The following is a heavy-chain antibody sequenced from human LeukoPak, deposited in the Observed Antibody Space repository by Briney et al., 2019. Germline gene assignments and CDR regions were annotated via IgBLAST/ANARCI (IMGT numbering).Heavy chain of an antibody. CDR3: ARADGGVASKMYYFDY. Sequence: ASVKVSCKASGYTFTSYYMHWVRQAPGQGLEWMGIINPSGGSTSYAQKFQGRVTMTGDTSTSTVYMELSSLRSEDTAVYYCARADGGVASKMYYFDYWGQGTLVTVSS. D-gene: IGHD2-8*02. V-gene: IGHV1-46*01. J-gene: IGHJ4*02. CDR2: INPSGGST. CDR1: GYTFTSYY.